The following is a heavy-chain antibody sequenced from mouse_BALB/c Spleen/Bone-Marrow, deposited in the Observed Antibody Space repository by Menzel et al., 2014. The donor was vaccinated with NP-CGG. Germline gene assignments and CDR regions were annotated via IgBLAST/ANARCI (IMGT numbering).Heavy chain of an antibody. CDR2: ISSYNDTT. V-gene: IGHV1S34*01. Sequence: LVGTGAPVTISCKASGYSFTGSYIHWVRQSHGKRIERIEYISSYNDTTNYNQKFKGKATFTLDTASSAAYMQFNSLTSEDSAVYYCARNFDSWGQGTTLTVSS. CDR1: GYSFTGSY. J-gene: IGHJ2*01. CDR3: ARNFDS.